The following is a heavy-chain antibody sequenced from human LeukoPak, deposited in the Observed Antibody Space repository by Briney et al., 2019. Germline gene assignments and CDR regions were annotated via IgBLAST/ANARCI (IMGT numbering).Heavy chain of an antibody. CDR3: ARDRSSAVAGYHFDT. Sequence: GASVKVSCKASGYNLISYYMHWVRQAPGQGLEWMGWINPSTGDTKYAQKFQGRVSLTRDTSISTAYMELSSLSSDDTAIYYCARDRSSAVAGYHFDTWGQGTLVTVSS. J-gene: IGHJ4*02. CDR2: INPSTGDT. CDR1: GYNLISYY. D-gene: IGHD6-19*01. V-gene: IGHV1-2*02.